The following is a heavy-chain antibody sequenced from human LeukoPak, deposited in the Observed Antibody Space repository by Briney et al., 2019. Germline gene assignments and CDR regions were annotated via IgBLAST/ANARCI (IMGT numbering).Heavy chain of an antibody. CDR3: ARSPYCSGGSCYGPDAFDI. D-gene: IGHD2-15*01. V-gene: IGHV3-48*03. Sequence: PGGSLRLSCAASGFTFSSYETNWVREAPGKGLEWGSYISSIGSTIYYADSVKGRFTISRDNAKNSLYLQMNSLRAEDTAVYYCARSPYCSGGSCYGPDAFDIWGQGTMVTVSS. J-gene: IGHJ3*02. CDR2: ISSIGSTI. CDR1: GFTFSSYE.